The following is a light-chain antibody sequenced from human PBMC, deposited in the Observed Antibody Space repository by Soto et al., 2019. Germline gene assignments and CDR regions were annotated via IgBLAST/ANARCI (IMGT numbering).Light chain of an antibody. Sequence: EIVLTQSPGTLSLSPGERATLACRASQSVRSGYLAWYQQKPGQAPRLLLYGTSNRATGIPDRFSGSGSGTEFTLTISRLEPEDFAVYYCQQYGNSPRFTFGPGTKVDIK. CDR3: QQYGNSPRFT. V-gene: IGKV3-20*01. CDR2: GTS. J-gene: IGKJ3*01. CDR1: QSVRSGY.